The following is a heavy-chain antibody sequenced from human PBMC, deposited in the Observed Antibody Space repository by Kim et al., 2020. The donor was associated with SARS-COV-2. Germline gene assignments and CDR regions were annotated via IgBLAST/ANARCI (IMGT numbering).Heavy chain of an antibody. D-gene: IGHD3-16*01. V-gene: IGHV4-59*01. CDR3: ARDWVL. Sequence: YYSGSTNYHHSLKSRVTISVDTSKNQFSLKLSSVTAADTAVYYCARDWVLWGQGTLVTVSS. J-gene: IGHJ4*02. CDR2: YYSGST.